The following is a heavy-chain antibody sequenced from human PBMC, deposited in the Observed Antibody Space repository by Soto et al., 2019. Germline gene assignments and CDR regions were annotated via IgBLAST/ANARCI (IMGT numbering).Heavy chain of an antibody. CDR2: INAGNGNT. J-gene: IGHJ6*02. V-gene: IGHV1-3*01. Sequence: QVQLVQSGAEVKKPGASVKVSCKASGYTFTSYAMHWVRQAPGQRLEWMGWINAGNGNTKYSQKFQGRVTITRETSASTAYMELSSLRSEDTAVYYCARGYCSSTSCYPVNYGMDVWGQGTTVTVSS. D-gene: IGHD2-2*01. CDR3: ARGYCSSTSCYPVNYGMDV. CDR1: GYTFTSYA.